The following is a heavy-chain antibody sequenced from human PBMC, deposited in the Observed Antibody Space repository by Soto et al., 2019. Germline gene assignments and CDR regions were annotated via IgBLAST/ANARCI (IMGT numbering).Heavy chain of an antibody. D-gene: IGHD3-10*01. CDR3: ARGSGSPVAIDY. CDR2: IWYDGSNK. CDR1: GFTFSSYG. V-gene: IGHV3-33*01. J-gene: IGHJ4*02. Sequence: QVQVVESGGGVVQPGTSLRLSCAASGFTFSSYGMHWVRQAPGKGLEWGALIWYDGSNKYYADSVKGRFTISRDNSKNTLFLQMNSLRAEDTAVYYCARGSGSPVAIDYWGQGTLVTVSS.